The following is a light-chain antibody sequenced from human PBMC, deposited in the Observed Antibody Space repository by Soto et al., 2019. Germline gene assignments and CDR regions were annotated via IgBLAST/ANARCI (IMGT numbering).Light chain of an antibody. V-gene: IGKV2-28*01. Sequence: DIVMTQSPLSLPVTPGEPASISCRSSQSLLHSNGYYYLVWYLQKPGKSPQFLIYLGFNRASGVPDRFSGSGSGTDFTLKISRVEAEDVGVYYCMQALQTSRRTFGQGTKVEIK. CDR2: LGF. J-gene: IGKJ1*01. CDR1: QSLLHSNGYYY. CDR3: MQALQTSRRT.